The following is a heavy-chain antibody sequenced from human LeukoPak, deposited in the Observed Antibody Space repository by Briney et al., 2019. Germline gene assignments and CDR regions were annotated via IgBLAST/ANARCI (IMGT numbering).Heavy chain of an antibody. CDR1: GFTFSSYS. Sequence: PGGSLRLSCAASGFTFSSYSMNWVRQAPGKGLDWVSSISSSSSYIYYADSVKGRFTISRDNAKNSLYLQMNSLRAEDTAVYYCARVFTIFGVVSPFDYWGQGTLVTVSS. CDR2: ISSSSSYI. J-gene: IGHJ4*02. V-gene: IGHV3-21*01. D-gene: IGHD3-3*01. CDR3: ARVFTIFGVVSPFDY.